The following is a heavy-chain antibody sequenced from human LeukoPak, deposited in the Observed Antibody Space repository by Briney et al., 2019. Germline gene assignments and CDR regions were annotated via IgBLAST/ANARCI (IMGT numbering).Heavy chain of an antibody. CDR1: GGSISSSSYY. CDR3: ARTYGSSGLGYFDL. CDR2: IYYSGST. V-gene: IGHV4-39*07. J-gene: IGHJ2*01. D-gene: IGHD6-13*01. Sequence: RASETLSLTCTVSGGSISSSSYYWGWIRQPPGKGLEWIGSIYYSGSTYYNPSLKSRVTISVDTSKNQFSLKLSSVTAADTAVYYCARTYGSSGLGYFDLWGRGTLVTVSS.